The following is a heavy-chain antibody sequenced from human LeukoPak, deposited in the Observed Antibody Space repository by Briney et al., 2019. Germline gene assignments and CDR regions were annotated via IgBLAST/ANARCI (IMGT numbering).Heavy chain of an antibody. V-gene: IGHV1-18*01. CDR2: ISAYNGNT. Sequence: GASVKVSCKASGYTFTSYGISWVRQAPGQGLEWMGWISAYNGNTNYAQKLQGRVTMTTDTSTSTAYMELRSLRSDDTAVYYCATESSFIGLWFGEFPRNGYYYYGMDVWGQGTTVTVSS. CDR3: ATESSFIGLWFGEFPRNGYYYYGMDV. D-gene: IGHD3-10*01. J-gene: IGHJ6*02. CDR1: GYTFTSYG.